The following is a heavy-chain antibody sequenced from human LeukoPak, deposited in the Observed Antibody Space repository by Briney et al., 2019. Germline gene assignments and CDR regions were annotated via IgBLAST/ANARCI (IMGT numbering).Heavy chain of an antibody. J-gene: IGHJ4*02. CDR3: ATPKLLWFGELFN. CDR1: GGSISSSSYY. V-gene: IGHV4-39*01. D-gene: IGHD3-10*01. CDR2: IYYSGST. Sequence: SETLSLTCTVSGGSISSSSYYWGWIRQPPGKGQAWIGSIYYSGSTYYNPSLKSRVTISVDTSKNQFSLKLSSVTAADTAVYYCATPKLLWFGELFNWGQGTLVTVSS.